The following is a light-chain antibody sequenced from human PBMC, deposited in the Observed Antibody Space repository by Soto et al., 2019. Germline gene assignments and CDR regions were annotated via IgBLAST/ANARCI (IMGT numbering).Light chain of an antibody. V-gene: IGLV2-8*01. CDR3: SSYAGRTLYV. J-gene: IGLJ1*01. Sequence: QSALTQPPSASGSPGQSVTISCTGTSSDVGGYDYASWYQQRPGKAPKLLIHEVTKRPSGVPDRFSGSKSGSTASLTVSGLQAEDEADYYCSSYAGRTLYVFGTGTDVTVL. CDR2: EVT. CDR1: SSDVGGYDY.